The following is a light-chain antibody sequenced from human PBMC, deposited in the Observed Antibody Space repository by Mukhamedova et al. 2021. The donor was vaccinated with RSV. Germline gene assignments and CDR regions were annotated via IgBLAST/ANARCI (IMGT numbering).Light chain of an antibody. V-gene: IGLV2-14*03. J-gene: IGLJ1*01. Sequence: GKAPKLMIYDVSNRPSGVSNRFSGSKSGNTASLTISGLQAEDEADYYCSSYTSSRTYVFGTGTKVTVL. CDR3: SSYTSSRTYV. CDR2: DVS.